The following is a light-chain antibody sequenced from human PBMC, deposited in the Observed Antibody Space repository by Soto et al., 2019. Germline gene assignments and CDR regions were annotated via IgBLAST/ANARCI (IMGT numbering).Light chain of an antibody. CDR3: QQSYSFPRT. CDR1: QGISGW. CDR2: SAS. J-gene: IGKJ4*02. V-gene: IGKV1-39*01. Sequence: DTQLTQSPSTLSASVGDRVTITCRASQGISGWLAWYQQKPGKPPKLLIYSASTLQSGVPSRFIGSGSGTDFSLTISSLQPEDFATYYCQQSYSFPRTFGRGTKVEIK.